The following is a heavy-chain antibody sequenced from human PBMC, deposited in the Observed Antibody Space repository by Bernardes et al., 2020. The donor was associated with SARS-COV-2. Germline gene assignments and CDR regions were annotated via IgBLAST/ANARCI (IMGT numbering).Heavy chain of an antibody. J-gene: IGHJ4*02. CDR3: ARDFGGASDY. CDR1: GLRRYW. D-gene: IGHD2-21*01. V-gene: IGHV3-74*01. CDR2: IRPDGSRI. Sequence: GGSLRLSCVGSGLRRYWMHWVRQAPGKGLVWVSRIRPDGSRIDYADSVRGRFTISRDNAKDTLYLQMNSLTADDTAVYYCARDFGGASDYWGQGTLVTVSS.